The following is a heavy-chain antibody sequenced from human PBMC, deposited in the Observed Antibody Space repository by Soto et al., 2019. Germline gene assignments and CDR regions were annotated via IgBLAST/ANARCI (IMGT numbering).Heavy chain of an antibody. CDR1: GYTFTSYA. D-gene: IGHD3-9*01. Sequence: ASVKVSCNASGYTFTSYAMHWVRQAPGQRLEWMGWINAGNGNTKYSQKFQGRVTITRDTSASTAYMELSSLRSEDTAVYYCARVWDDILTGYYIHDYWGQGTLVTVSS. V-gene: IGHV1-3*01. CDR2: INAGNGNT. CDR3: ARVWDDILTGYYIHDY. J-gene: IGHJ4*02.